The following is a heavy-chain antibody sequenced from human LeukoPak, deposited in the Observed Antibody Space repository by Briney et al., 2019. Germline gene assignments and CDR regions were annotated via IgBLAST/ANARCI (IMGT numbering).Heavy chain of an antibody. CDR1: GFTFSSYA. CDR2: ISYDGSNK. J-gene: IGHJ4*02. Sequence: GGSLRLSCAASGFTFSSYAMHWVRQAPGKGLEWVAVISYDGSNKYYADSVKGRFTISRDNSKNTLYLQMNSLRAEDTAVYYCARDPVTRLYYFDYWGQGTLVTVSS. V-gene: IGHV3-30-3*01. CDR3: ARDPVTRLYYFDY.